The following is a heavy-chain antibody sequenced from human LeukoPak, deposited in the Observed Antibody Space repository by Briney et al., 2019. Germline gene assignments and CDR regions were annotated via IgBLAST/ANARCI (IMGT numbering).Heavy chain of an antibody. CDR1: GFTFSSYA. J-gene: IGHJ6*03. CDR3: ATVGTAMVTAKRDYYYYYYMDV. CDR2: ISGSGGTT. D-gene: IGHD5-18*01. Sequence: GGSLRLSCAASGFTFSSYAMSWVRQAPGKGLEWVSGISGSGGTTYYADSVKGRFTISRDNSKNTLYLQMNSLRAEDTAVYYCATVGTAMVTAKRDYYYYYYMDVWGKGTTVTVSS. V-gene: IGHV3-23*01.